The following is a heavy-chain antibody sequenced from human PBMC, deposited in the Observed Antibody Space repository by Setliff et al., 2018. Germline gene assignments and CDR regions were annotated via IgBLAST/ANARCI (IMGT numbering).Heavy chain of an antibody. J-gene: IGHJ3*01. CDR3: AISTLSICSGGSCPNVFDV. Sequence: ASVKVSCKASGYILNSYGISWVRQAPGQGLEWMGWISSYNDVTNYAQRFQGRVTMTTDISTSAVYMELRSLRADDTALYYCAISTLSICSGGSCPNVFDVWGQGTMVTVSS. V-gene: IGHV1-18*01. D-gene: IGHD2-15*01. CDR2: ISSYNDVT. CDR1: GYILNSYG.